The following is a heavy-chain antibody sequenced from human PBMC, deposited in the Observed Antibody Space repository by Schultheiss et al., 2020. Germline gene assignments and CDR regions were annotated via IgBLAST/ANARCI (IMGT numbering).Heavy chain of an antibody. V-gene: IGHV3-30*03. Sequence: GGSLRLSCAASGFTVSSNYMSWVRQAPGKGLEWVAVISYDGSNKYYADSVKGRFTISRDNSKNTLYLQMNSLRAEDTAVYYCARGLSGGDYGDYGEYYFDYWGQGTLVTVSS. CDR3: ARGLSGGDYGDYGEYYFDY. CDR2: ISYDGSNK. J-gene: IGHJ4*02. D-gene: IGHD4-17*01. CDR1: GFTVSSNY.